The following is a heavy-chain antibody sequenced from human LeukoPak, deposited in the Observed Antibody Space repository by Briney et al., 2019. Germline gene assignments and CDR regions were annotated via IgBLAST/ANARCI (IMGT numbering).Heavy chain of an antibody. Sequence: PGGSLRLSCAASGFTFGTYAMSWVRQAPRKGPEWVSTISVGGGNTYYADSVKGRFTISRDSAKNSLYLQMNSLRVKDTAVYYCARDHNYGSDYWGQGTLVTVSS. CDR2: ISVGGGNT. J-gene: IGHJ4*02. CDR1: GFTFGTYA. D-gene: IGHD5-18*01. V-gene: IGHV3-23*01. CDR3: ARDHNYGSDY.